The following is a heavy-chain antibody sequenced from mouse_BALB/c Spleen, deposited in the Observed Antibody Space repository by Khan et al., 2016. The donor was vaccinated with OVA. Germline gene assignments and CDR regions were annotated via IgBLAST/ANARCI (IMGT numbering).Heavy chain of an antibody. CDR1: GYTFTHYG. J-gene: IGHJ4*01. Sequence: QIQLVQSGPELKKPGETVKISCKASGYTFTHYGMNWVKQAPGKGLKWMGWINTYTGEPTYADDFKGRFAFSLENSASTAYLQMNNLKNEDKATYIWARPPYLSCVMAYWGQGTSVTVSS. D-gene: IGHD2-10*01. V-gene: IGHV9-1*02. CDR3: ARPPYLSCVMAY. CDR2: INTYTGEP.